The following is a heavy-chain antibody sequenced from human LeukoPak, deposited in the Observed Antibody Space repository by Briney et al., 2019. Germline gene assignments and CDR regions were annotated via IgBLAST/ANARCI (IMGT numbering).Heavy chain of an antibody. Sequence: GRSLRLSCAASGFTFSSYAMHWVRQAPGKGLEWVAVISYDGSNKYYADSVKGRFTISRDNSKNTLYLQMNSLRAEDTAVYYCARDPFEYSSSYYFDYWGQGTLVTVSS. CDR1: GFTFSSYA. D-gene: IGHD6-6*01. V-gene: IGHV3-30-3*01. J-gene: IGHJ4*02. CDR3: ARDPFEYSSSYYFDY. CDR2: ISYDGSNK.